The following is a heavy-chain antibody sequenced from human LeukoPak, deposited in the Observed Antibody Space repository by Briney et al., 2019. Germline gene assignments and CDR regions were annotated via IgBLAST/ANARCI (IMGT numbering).Heavy chain of an antibody. Sequence: PSETLSLTCTVSGGSISSYYWSWIRQPPGKGLEWIGYIYYSGSTNYNPSLKSRVTISVYTSKNQFSLKLSSVTAADTAVYYCARALRSVRSYYFDYWGQGTLVTVSS. V-gene: IGHV4-59*01. D-gene: IGHD4-17*01. J-gene: IGHJ4*02. CDR1: GGSISSYY. CDR3: ARALRSVRSYYFDY. CDR2: IYYSGST.